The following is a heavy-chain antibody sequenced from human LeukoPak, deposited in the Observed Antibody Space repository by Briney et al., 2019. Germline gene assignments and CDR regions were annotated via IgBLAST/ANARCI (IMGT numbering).Heavy chain of an antibody. D-gene: IGHD6-13*01. CDR1: GGSFSGYY. Sequence: SETLSLTCVVYGGSFSGYYWSWTRQPPGKGLEWIGEINHSGSTNYNPSLKSRVTISVDTSKNQFSLKLSSVTAADTAVYYCATVAAAGTFVWGQGTLVTVSS. J-gene: IGHJ4*02. CDR3: ATVAAAGTFV. CDR2: INHSGST. V-gene: IGHV4-34*01.